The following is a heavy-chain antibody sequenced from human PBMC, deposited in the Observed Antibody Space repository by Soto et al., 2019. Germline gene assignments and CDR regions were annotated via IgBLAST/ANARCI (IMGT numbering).Heavy chain of an antibody. D-gene: IGHD1-1*01. CDR3: VRHENVYKSLDY. Sequence: VASLKISCLASGYSFSNYWIGWVRQTPEKGMEWMGIVLPRGFDNRYNPSFHGHITISADISTTTAYLQWSRLKASDSGMCYGVRHENVYKSLDYWGQGTLVTVSS. V-gene: IGHV5-51*01. CDR2: VLPRGFDN. J-gene: IGHJ4*02. CDR1: GYSFSNYW.